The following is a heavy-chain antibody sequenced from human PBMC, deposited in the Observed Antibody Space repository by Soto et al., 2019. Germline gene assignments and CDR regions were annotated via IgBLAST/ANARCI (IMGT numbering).Heavy chain of an antibody. Sequence: APAKPSCEVCRYTLAYLSMRSVRQAPGKGLEWMGGINPNSGETNYAQKFQGRVTMTRDTSTSTAYMELSRLRSDDTAVYYCARDPGTGFDYFDYWGQGTLVTVSS. CDR1: RYTLAYLS. J-gene: IGHJ4*02. V-gene: IGHV1-24*01. D-gene: IGHD3-3*01. CDR3: ARDPGTGFDYFDY. CDR2: INPNSGET.